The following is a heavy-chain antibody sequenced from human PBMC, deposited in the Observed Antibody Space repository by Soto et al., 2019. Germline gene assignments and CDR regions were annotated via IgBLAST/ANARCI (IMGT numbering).Heavy chain of an antibody. CDR3: ARERSIGSYYFDY. CDR1: GGSISSGDW. D-gene: IGHD6-6*01. J-gene: IGHJ4*02. CDR2: IYYSGST. V-gene: IGHV4-4*02. Sequence: SETLSLTCAVSGGSISSGDWCWSWVRQSPGKGLEWIGEIYYSGSTTYNPSLKSRVTISADKSENQFSLRLSSVTAADTAVYYCARERSIGSYYFDYWGQGTLVTVSS.